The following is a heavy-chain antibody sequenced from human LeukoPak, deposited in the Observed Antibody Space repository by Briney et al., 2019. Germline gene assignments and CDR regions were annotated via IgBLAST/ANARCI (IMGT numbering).Heavy chain of an antibody. CDR3: VRGNYDNRGYSNAFDI. J-gene: IGHJ3*02. Sequence: SETLSLTCTVSGASISSSYWSWIRQPPGKRLEWIGFIYYSGSTNSNPFLKSRVTISADTSKNQFSLKLSSVTAADTAVYYCVRGNYDNRGYSNAFDIWGQGAMVTVSS. CDR1: GASISSSY. V-gene: IGHV4-59*01. D-gene: IGHD3-22*01. CDR2: IYYSGST.